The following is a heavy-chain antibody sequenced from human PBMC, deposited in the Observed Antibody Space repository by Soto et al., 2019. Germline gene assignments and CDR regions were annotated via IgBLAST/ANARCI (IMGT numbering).Heavy chain of an antibody. CDR3: ARNYDSSGYGAFDI. CDR2: IYYSGST. D-gene: IGHD3-22*01. J-gene: IGHJ3*02. V-gene: IGHV4-39*01. Sequence: SETLSLTCTVSGGSITSGTYYWGWIRQPPGKGLEWIGIIYYSGSTYYNPSLKSRVTISIDTSKNQFSLKLSSVTAADTAVYYCARNYDSSGYGAFDIWGQGTTVTVSS. CDR1: GGSITSGTYY.